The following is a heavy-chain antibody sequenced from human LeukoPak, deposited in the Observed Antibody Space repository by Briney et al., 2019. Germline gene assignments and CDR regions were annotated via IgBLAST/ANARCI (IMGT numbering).Heavy chain of an antibody. J-gene: IGHJ4*02. D-gene: IGHD3-22*01. CDR1: GFTFSSYS. CDR2: ISSGSSYI. Sequence: PGGSLRLSCAASGFTFSSYSMNWVRQAPGKGLEWVSSISSGSSYIYYADSVKGRFTISRDNAKNSLYLQMNSLRAEDTAVYYCARDNYDSSTPYYFDYWGQGTLVTVSS. CDR3: ARDNYDSSTPYYFDY. V-gene: IGHV3-21*01.